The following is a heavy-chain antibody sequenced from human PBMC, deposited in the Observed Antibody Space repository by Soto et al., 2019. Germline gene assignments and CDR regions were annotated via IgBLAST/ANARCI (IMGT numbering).Heavy chain of an antibody. Sequence: QVQLQESGPGLVKPSQTLSLTCTVSGGSISSGDYYWSWIRQPPGKGLEWIGYIYYSGSTYYNPSLKSRVTISVDTSKNQFSLKLSSVTAADTAVYYCARDCPMTTVTTSTYYGMDVWGQGTTVTVSS. J-gene: IGHJ6*02. CDR2: IYYSGST. V-gene: IGHV4-30-4*01. D-gene: IGHD4-17*01. CDR1: GGSISSGDYY. CDR3: ARDCPMTTVTTSTYYGMDV.